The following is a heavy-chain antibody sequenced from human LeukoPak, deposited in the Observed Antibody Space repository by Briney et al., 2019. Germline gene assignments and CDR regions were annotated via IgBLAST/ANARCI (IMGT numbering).Heavy chain of an antibody. CDR2: IYYSGST. D-gene: IGHD6-19*01. CDR3: ARHAPSSGWYGARDY. J-gene: IGHJ4*02. V-gene: IGHV4-39*01. CDR1: AGSISSSSYY. Sequence: SETLSLTCTVSAGSISSSSYYWGWIRQPPGKGLEWIVSIYYSGSTYYNPSLKSRVTISVDTSKNQFSLKLSSVTAADTAVYYCARHAPSSGWYGARDYWGQGTLVTVSS.